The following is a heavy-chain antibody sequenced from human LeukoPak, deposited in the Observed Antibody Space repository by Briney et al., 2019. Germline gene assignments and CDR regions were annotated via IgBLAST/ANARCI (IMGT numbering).Heavy chain of an antibody. D-gene: IGHD5-12*01. V-gene: IGHV3-23*01. J-gene: IGHJ4*02. CDR1: GFTFSNYA. CDR3: AKGDGYDDFDY. Sequence: GGSLRLSCAASGFTFSNYAMNWVRQAPGKGLEWVSAISGGGDTTYYADSVKGRFTISRDNSKNTLYLQMNSLRAEDTAVYYCAKGDGYDDFDYWGQGTLVTVSS. CDR2: ISGGGDTT.